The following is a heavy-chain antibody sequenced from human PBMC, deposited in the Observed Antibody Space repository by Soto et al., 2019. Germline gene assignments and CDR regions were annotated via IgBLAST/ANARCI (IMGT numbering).Heavy chain of an antibody. D-gene: IGHD3-22*01. CDR3: EREFVGDSSVYSLFDY. Sequence: ASVKVSCKASGYTFTSYYMHWVRQAPGQGLEWMGIINPSGGSTSYAQKFQGRVTMTRDTSTSTVYMELSSLRSEDTAVYYCEREFVGDSSVYSLFDYWGQGTLVTVS. CDR2: INPSGGST. J-gene: IGHJ4*02. CDR1: GYTFTSYY. V-gene: IGHV1-46*01.